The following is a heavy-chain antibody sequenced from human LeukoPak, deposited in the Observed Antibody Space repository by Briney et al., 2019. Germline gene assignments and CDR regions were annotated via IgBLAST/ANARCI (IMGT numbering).Heavy chain of an antibody. D-gene: IGHD3-22*01. V-gene: IGHV1-69*05. J-gene: IGHJ5*02. CDR2: IIPIFGTA. Sequence: ASVKVSCKASGYTFTSYDINWVRQATGQGLEWMGRIIPIFGTANYAQKFQGRVTITTDESTSTAYMELSSLRSEDTAVYYCASEGAYYDSSGYYYAWGQGTLVTVSS. CDR3: ASEGAYYDSSGYYYA. CDR1: GYTFTSYD.